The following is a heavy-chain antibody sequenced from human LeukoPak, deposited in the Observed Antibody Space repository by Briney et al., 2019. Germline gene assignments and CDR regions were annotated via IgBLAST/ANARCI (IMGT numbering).Heavy chain of an antibody. D-gene: IGHD1-1*01. CDR2: IFSSGST. Sequence: PSETLSLTCTVSGDSISSSRYYWGWIRQPPGKGLEWIGRIFSSGSTDYNASHRSRVTLSVDTSKNQFSLKMSSVTAADTAVYYCARLNGGGALRKFDLWGRGTLVTVSS. J-gene: IGHJ2*01. CDR3: ARLNGGGALRKFDL. CDR1: GDSISSSRYY. V-gene: IGHV4-39*07.